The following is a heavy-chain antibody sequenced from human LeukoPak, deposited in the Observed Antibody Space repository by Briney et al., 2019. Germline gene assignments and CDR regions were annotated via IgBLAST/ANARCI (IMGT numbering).Heavy chain of an antibody. CDR2: TYYRSKWYN. V-gene: IGHV6-1*01. Sequence: SQTLSLTCPISGDSVSSNNAAWNWIRQSPSRGLEWLGRTYYRSKWYNDYAVSVKSRITINPDTSKNQFSLQLNSVTPEDTAVYYCARASSGGSCYKALSYYYYYMDVWGKGTTVTVSS. CDR3: ARASSGGSCYKALSYYYYYMDV. CDR1: GDSVSSNNAA. J-gene: IGHJ6*03. D-gene: IGHD2-15*01.